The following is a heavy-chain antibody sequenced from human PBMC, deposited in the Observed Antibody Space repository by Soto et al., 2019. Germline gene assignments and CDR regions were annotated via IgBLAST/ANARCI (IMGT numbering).Heavy chain of an antibody. V-gene: IGHV4-31*03. J-gene: IGHJ6*03. D-gene: IGHD2-15*01. CDR3: ARDGMGPNQWWDWGLHHDDYYYYMDV. CDR1: GGSISSGGYY. CDR2: IYYSGST. Sequence: QVQLQESGPGLVKPSQTLSLTCTVSGGSISSGGYYWSWIRQHPGKGLEWIGYIYYSGSTYYNPYLKSRVTISVDTSKNQFSLKLSSVTAADTAVYYCARDGMGPNQWWDWGLHHDDYYYYMDVWGKGTTVTVSS.